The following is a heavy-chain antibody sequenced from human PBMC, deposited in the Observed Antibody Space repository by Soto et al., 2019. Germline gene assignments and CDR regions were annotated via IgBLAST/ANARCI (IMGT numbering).Heavy chain of an antibody. Sequence: VGSLRVSCADSGFIVSSNYLSWVRQAPGKGLEWVSVIYSGNSGTKTVYADSVKGRFTISRDDSKNILSLQLSNLRAEDTAVYYCAVLSRGASVYWGQGTLVTVSS. CDR1: GFIVSSNY. J-gene: IGHJ4*02. CDR3: AVLSRGASVY. D-gene: IGHD2-8*02. CDR2: IYSGNSGTKT. V-gene: IGHV3-53*01.